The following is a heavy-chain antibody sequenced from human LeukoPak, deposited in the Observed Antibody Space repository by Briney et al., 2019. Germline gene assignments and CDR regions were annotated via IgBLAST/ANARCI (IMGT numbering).Heavy chain of an antibody. CDR3: ARWQRDFWSGYHYYFDY. CDR2: IYYSGST. CDR1: GGSIRSYC. D-gene: IGHD3-3*01. V-gene: IGHV4-59*01. J-gene: IGHJ4*02. Sequence: SETLSLTCTVSGGSIRSYCWSWIRQPPGKGLEWIGYIYYSGSTNYNPSLKSRVTISVDTSKNQFSLKLSSVTAADTAVYYCARWQRDFWSGYHYYFDYWGQGTLVTVSS.